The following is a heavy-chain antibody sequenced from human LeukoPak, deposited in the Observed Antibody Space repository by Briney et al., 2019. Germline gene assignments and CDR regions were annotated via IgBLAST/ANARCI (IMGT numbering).Heavy chain of an antibody. CDR3: ARAMVRGVIRRFDY. CDR2: INPNSGGT. D-gene: IGHD3-10*01. V-gene: IGHV1-2*02. CDR1: GYTFTGYY. J-gene: IGHJ4*02. Sequence: ASVKVSCKAAGYTFTGYYMFWVRQAPGQGLEWMGWINPNSGGTNYAQKFQGRVTMTRDTSISTAYMELSRLRSDDTAVYYCARAMVRGVIRRFDYWGQGTLVTVSS.